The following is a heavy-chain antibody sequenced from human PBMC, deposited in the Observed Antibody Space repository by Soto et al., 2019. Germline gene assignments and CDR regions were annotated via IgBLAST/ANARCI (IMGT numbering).Heavy chain of an antibody. D-gene: IGHD3-16*01. CDR1: GYTFTSYD. V-gene: IGHV1-8*01. CDR2: MNPNSGNT. J-gene: IGHJ5*02. CDR3: ARGSLGYREYLNWFDP. Sequence: QVQLVQSGAEVKKPGASVKVSCKASGYTFTSYDINWVRQATGQGLEWMGWMNPNSGNTGYAQKFQGRVTMTRNTSISTAYMELSSLRSEETAVYYCARGSLGYREYLNWFDPWGQGTLVTVSS.